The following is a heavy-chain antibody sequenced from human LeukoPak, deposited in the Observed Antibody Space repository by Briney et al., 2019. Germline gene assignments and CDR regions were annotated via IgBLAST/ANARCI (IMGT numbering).Heavy chain of an antibody. CDR1: GGSISPYY. CDR2: IYYSGST. V-gene: IGHV4-59*01. J-gene: IGHJ4*02. CDR3: ARSTGSTMFIDY. D-gene: IGHD3-10*02. Sequence: PSETLSLTCTVSGGSISPYYWSWIRQPPGEGLEWLGYIYYSGSTDYNPSLKSRVAISVDTSKNQFSLKLSSVTAADTAVYYCARSTGSTMFIDYWGQGTLVTVSS.